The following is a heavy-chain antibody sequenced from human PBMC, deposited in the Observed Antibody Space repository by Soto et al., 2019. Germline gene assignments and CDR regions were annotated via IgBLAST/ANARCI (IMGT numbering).Heavy chain of an antibody. Sequence: QVQLQESGPGLVKPSETVSVTCNVSGGSTSGYYWTWIRQSPGKGLEWIGYIHSSGTTTYNPSLKRRVTLSIDTSKNQVYLRVTSVTAADTAIYYCARHKKWAEQGWFDPWGQGTQVTVSS. J-gene: IGHJ5*02. D-gene: IGHD1-26*01. CDR1: GGSTSGYY. CDR3: ARHKKWAEQGWFDP. CDR2: IHSSGTT. V-gene: IGHV4-59*01.